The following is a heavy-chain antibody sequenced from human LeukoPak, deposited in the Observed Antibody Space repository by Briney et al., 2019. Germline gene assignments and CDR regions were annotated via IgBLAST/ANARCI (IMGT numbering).Heavy chain of an antibody. CDR3: ARVFKFGMDDYGDYAPFDWYFDL. V-gene: IGHV3-13*01. J-gene: IGHJ2*01. D-gene: IGHD4-17*01. CDR1: GFTFSSYD. Sequence: GGSLRLSCAASGFTFSSYDMHWVRQATGKGLEWVSAIGTAGDTYYPGSVKGRFTISRENAKNSLYLQMNSLRAGDTAVYYCARVFKFGMDDYGDYAPFDWYFDLWGRGTLVTVSS. CDR2: IGTAGDT.